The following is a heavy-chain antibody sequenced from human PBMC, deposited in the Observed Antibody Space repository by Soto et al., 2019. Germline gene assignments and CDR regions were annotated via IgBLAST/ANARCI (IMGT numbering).Heavy chain of an antibody. CDR2: INHSGYA. J-gene: IGHJ3*02. V-gene: IGHV4-31*03. CDR1: DGSISSGGYY. D-gene: IGHD3-3*01. Sequence: SETLSLTCTVSDGSISSGGYYWSWIRQLPGKGLEWIGYINHSGYANYNPSLKSRVTILVDTSKNQFSLKLSSVTAADTAVYYCARHIQRITIFGVVNDAFDIWGQGTMVTVSS. CDR3: ARHIQRITIFGVVNDAFDI.